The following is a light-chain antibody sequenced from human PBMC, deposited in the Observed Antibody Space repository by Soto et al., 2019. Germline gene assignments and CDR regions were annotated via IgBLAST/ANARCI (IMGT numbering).Light chain of an antibody. CDR2: DAY. CDR3: QQSSNWPTIT. CDR1: QSVSSY. V-gene: IGKV3-11*01. J-gene: IGKJ5*01. Sequence: ELVLTQSPATLSFSPGERATLSCRASQSVSSYLAWYQQKPGQAPRLLIYDAYNRATGIPARFSGSGSGTDFTPTISSLEPEDFAVYYCQQSSNWPTITFGQGTRLEIK.